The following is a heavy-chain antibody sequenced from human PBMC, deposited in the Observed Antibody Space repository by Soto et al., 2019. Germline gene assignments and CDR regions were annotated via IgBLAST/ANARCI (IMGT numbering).Heavy chain of an antibody. Sequence: PGGSLRLSCAASGFTFSIYGMHWVRQAPGEGLEWVAVISNDGSYIHYADSVKGRFTISRDNSKNTLYLQMNSLRTEDTAVYYCAKAAAREFDYWGQGTLVTVSS. CDR1: GFTFSIYG. CDR3: AKAAAREFDY. CDR2: ISNDGSYI. J-gene: IGHJ4*02. V-gene: IGHV3-30*18. D-gene: IGHD6-6*01.